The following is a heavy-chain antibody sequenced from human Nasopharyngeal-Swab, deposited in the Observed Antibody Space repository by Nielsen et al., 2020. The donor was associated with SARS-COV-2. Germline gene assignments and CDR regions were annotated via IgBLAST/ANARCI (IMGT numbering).Heavy chain of an antibody. J-gene: IGHJ3*02. D-gene: IGHD3-22*01. V-gene: IGHV1-18*01. Sequence: WVRQAPGQGLEWMGWISAYNGSTNYAQKLQGRVTMTTDTSTSTAYMELRSLRSDDTAVYYCARESPHEYYYDSSGYNRNAFDIWGQGTMVTVSS. CDR2: ISAYNGST. CDR3: ARESPHEYYYDSSGYNRNAFDI.